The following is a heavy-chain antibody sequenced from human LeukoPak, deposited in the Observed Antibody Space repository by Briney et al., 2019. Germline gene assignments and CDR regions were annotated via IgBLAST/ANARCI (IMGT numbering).Heavy chain of an antibody. CDR2: IYYTGST. J-gene: IGHJ4*02. D-gene: IGHD6-19*01. V-gene: IGHV4-59*01. CDR1: GGSISSYY. CDR3: ARGSGFYGY. Sequence: SETLSLTCTVSGGSISSYYRSWIRQPPGKGLEWIGHIYYTGSTNYNPSLKSRVTISVDTSKNQFSLKLSSVTAADTAVYYCARGSGFYGYWGQGTLVTVSS.